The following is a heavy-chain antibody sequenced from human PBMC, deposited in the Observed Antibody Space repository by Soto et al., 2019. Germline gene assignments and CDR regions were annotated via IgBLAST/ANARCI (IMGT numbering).Heavy chain of an antibody. V-gene: IGHV3-11*01. CDR3: ARGSPSVAVAFDL. CDR2: ISSSGSTI. CDR1: GFTLSDYY. J-gene: IGHJ2*01. Sequence: GGSLRLSCAASGFTLSDYYMSWIRQAPGKGLEWVSYISSSGSTIYYADSVKGRFTISRDNAKNSLYLQMNSLRAEDTAVYYCARGSPSVAVAFDLWGRGTLVTVSS. D-gene: IGHD6-19*01.